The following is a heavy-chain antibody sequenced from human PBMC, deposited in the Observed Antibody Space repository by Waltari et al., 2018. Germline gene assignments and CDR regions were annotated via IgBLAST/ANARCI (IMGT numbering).Heavy chain of an antibody. V-gene: IGHV3-9*01. CDR2: ISWNSGSI. CDR3: ARDRALGYFDL. J-gene: IGHJ2*01. CDR1: GFTFDDYA. Sequence: EVQLVASGGGLVQPGRSLRLSCAASGFTFDDYAMHWVRQAPGKGLEWVSGISWNSGSIVYADSVKGRFTISRDNAKNSLYLQMNSLRAGDTAVYYCARDRALGYFDLWGRGTLVTVSS.